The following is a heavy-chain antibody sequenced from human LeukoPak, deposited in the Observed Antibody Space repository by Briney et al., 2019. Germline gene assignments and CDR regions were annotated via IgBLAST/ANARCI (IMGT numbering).Heavy chain of an antibody. V-gene: IGHV3-23*01. CDR1: GFTFSSYA. CDR2: ISGSGGST. CDR3: AKDSQSITIFGVVILAYIDY. J-gene: IGHJ4*02. D-gene: IGHD3-3*01. Sequence: GGSLRLSCAASGFTFSSYAMSWVRQAPGKGLEWVSAISGSGGSTYYADSVKGRFTISRDNSKNTLYLQMNSLRAEDTAVYYCAKDSQSITIFGVVILAYIDYWGQGTLVTVSS.